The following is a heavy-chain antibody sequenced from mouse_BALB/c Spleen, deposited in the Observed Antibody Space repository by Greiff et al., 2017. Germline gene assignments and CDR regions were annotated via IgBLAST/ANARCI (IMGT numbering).Heavy chain of an antibody. CDR1: GYSFTSYY. D-gene: IGHD2-13*01. CDR3: ARMTTPY. J-gene: IGHJ2*01. CDR2: IDPFNGGT. Sequence: LQESGPELMKPGASVKISCKASGYSFTSYYMHWVKQSHGKSLEWIGYIDPFNGGTSYNQKFKGKATLTVDKSSSTAYMHLSSLTSEDSAVYYCARMTTPYWGQGTTLTVSS. V-gene: IGHV1S135*01.